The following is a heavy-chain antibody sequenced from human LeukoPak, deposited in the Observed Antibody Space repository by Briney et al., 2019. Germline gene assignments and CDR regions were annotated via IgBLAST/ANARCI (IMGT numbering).Heavy chain of an antibody. J-gene: IGHJ4*02. CDR3: ARKGSAISPLDF. V-gene: IGHV3-23*01. CDR1: GFTFSTYT. D-gene: IGHD2-2*02. Sequence: GGPLRLSCAASGFTFSTYTMNWVRQAPGKGLEWVSTISFDGYDTYYADSVKGRFTTSRDNSKNILYLQMNSLRVNDTAVYFCARKGSAISPLDFWGQGTLVTVSP. CDR2: ISFDGYDT.